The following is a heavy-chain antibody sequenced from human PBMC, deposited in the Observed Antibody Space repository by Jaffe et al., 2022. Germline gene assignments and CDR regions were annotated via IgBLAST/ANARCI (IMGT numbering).Heavy chain of an antibody. CDR2: INSDGSST. V-gene: IGHV3-74*01. D-gene: IGHD3-10*01. CDR1: GFTFSSYW. CDR3: AREEVLLWFGELLSEPSNAFDI. Sequence: EVQLVESGGGLVQPGGSLRLSCAASGFTFSSYWMHWVRQAPGKGLVWVSRINSDGSSTSYADSVKGRFTISRDNAKNTLYLQMNSLRAEDTAVYYCAREEVLLWFGELLSEPSNAFDIWGQGTMVTVSS. J-gene: IGHJ3*02.